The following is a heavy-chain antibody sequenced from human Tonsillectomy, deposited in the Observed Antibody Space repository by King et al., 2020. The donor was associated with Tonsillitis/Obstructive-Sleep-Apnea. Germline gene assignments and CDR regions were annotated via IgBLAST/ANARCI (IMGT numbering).Heavy chain of an antibody. CDR3: AQLAAAEGGDAFDI. CDR1: GYTFTGYY. V-gene: IGHV1-2*02. CDR2: SNHNSGGT. D-gene: IGHD2-15*01. J-gene: IGHJ3*02. Sequence: VQLVESGAEVKKPGASVKLSCKASGYTFTGYYMHWVRQAPGQGLEWMGWSNHNSGGTNYAQKFQGRVTMTRDTSSSTAYMELSRLRSADTAVYYCAQLAAAEGGDAFDIWGQGTMVTVSS.